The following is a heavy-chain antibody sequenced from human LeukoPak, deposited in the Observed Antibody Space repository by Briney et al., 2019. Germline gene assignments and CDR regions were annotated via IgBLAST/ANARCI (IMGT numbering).Heavy chain of an antibody. V-gene: IGHV4-59*08. J-gene: IGHJ4*02. CDR3: QSRYLEWLLEY. D-gene: IGHD3-3*01. CDR1: GGSISSYY. Sequence: SETLSLTCTVSGGSISSYYWSWIRQPPGKGLEWIGYIYYSGITNYNPSLKSRVTISVDTSKNQFSLRLSSVTAADTAVYYCQSRYLEWLLEYWGQGTLVTVSS. CDR2: IYYSGIT.